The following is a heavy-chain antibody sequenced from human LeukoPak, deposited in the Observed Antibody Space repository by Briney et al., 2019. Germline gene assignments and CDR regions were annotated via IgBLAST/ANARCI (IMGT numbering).Heavy chain of an antibody. D-gene: IGHD5-12*01. V-gene: IGHV4-59*08. CDR2: IYYSGST. Sequence: SETLSLTCTVSGGSISSYYWSWIRQPPGKGLEWIGYIYYSGSTYYNPSLKSRVTISVDTSKNQFSLKLSSVTAADTAVYYCARTRIVATTADAFDIWGQGTMVTVSS. CDR1: GGSISSYY. J-gene: IGHJ3*02. CDR3: ARTRIVATTADAFDI.